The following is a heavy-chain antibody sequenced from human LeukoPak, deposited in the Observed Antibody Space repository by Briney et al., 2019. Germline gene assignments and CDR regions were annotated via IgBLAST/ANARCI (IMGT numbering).Heavy chain of an antibody. CDR3: ARENYGYNWFDP. Sequence: GGSLRLSCAASGFTFSSYSMNWVRQAPGKGLEWVSSISSSSSYIYSADSVKGRFTISRDNAKNSLYLQMNSLRAEDTAVYYCARENYGYNWFDPWGQGTLVTVSS. D-gene: IGHD3-10*01. V-gene: IGHV3-21*01. J-gene: IGHJ5*02. CDR2: ISSSSSYI. CDR1: GFTFSSYS.